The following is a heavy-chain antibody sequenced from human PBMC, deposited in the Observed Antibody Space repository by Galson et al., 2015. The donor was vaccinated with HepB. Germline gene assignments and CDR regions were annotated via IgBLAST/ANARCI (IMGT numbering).Heavy chain of an antibody. CDR1: GFTFSSYA. J-gene: IGHJ4*02. CDR3: AREGYYYDSSGYFLGYYFDY. Sequence: SLRLSCAASGFTFSSYAMHWVRQAPGKGLEWVAVISYDGSNKYYADSVKGRFTISRDNSKNTLYLQMNSLRAEDTAVYYCAREGYYYDSSGYFLGYYFDYWGQATLVTVSS. CDR2: ISYDGSNK. D-gene: IGHD3-22*01. V-gene: IGHV3-30-3*01.